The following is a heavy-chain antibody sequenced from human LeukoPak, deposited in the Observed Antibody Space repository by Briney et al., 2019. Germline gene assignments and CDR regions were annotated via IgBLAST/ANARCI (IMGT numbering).Heavy chain of an antibody. J-gene: IGHJ6*03. V-gene: IGHV1-46*03. CDR3: AKGRSDFFAYYYYLDV. D-gene: IGHD2-21*02. CDR2: INPSGGST. Sequence: GASVKVSCKASGYTLTSNYIHWVRQAPGQGLEWMGIINPSGGSTTYAQKLQGRVTMTRDTSTSTVYMELTSLRSEDTAVYYCAKGRSDFFAYYYYLDVWGKGTTVTVSS. CDR1: GYTLTSNY.